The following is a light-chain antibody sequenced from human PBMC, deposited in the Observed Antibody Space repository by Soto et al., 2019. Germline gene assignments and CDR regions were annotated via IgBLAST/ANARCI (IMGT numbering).Light chain of an antibody. CDR3: LLAYSSSRPV. CDR1: TGDVTSGHY. CDR2: DTS. J-gene: IGLJ3*02. V-gene: IGLV7-46*01. Sequence: QAVVTQEPSLTVSPGGTVTLTCGSSTGDVTSGHYPYWFQQKPGQAPRTLIYDTSNKHSWKPARFSGSLLGGKAALTLSGAQPEDEAIYYCLLAYSSSRPVFGGGTKLTVL.